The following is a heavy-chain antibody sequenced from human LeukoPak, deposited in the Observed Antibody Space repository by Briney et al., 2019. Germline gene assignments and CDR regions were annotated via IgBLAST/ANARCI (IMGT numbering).Heavy chain of an antibody. Sequence: GGSLRLSCAASGFTFSSYGMHWVRQAPGKGLEWVAAIWYDGSNKYYADSGKGRFTISRDNSKNTLYLQMNSLRAEDTAVHFCAREASSVFDYWGQGTLVTVSS. CDR3: AREASSVFDY. J-gene: IGHJ4*02. D-gene: IGHD6-19*01. CDR1: GFTFSSYG. V-gene: IGHV3-33*01. CDR2: IWYDGSNK.